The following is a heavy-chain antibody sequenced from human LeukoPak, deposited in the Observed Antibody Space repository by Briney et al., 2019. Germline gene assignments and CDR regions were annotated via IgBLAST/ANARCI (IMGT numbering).Heavy chain of an antibody. J-gene: IGHJ4*02. CDR3: ARETAYCGGDCYFH. CDR1: GYTFTSYG. V-gene: IGHV1-18*01. Sequence: ASVKLSCKASGYTFTSYGISWVRQAPGQGLEWMGCISAYNCNTNYAQKLQGRVTMTTDTSTSTAYMEPRSLSSDDTAVYYCARETAYCGGDCYFHWGQGTLVTVSS. CDR2: ISAYNCNT. D-gene: IGHD2-21*02.